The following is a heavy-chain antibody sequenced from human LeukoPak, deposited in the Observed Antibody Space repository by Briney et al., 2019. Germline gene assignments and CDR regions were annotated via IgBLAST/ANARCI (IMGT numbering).Heavy chain of an antibody. CDR1: GFTFSDHY. J-gene: IGHJ4*02. Sequence: GGSLRLSCAASGFTFSDHYMDWVRQAPGKGLEWVGRTRKKANSYTREYAASVKGRFTISRDDSKNSLYLQMNSLRVEDTAVYYCARGVWLGRFDYWGQGTLVTVSS. CDR3: ARGVWLGRFDY. D-gene: IGHD6-19*01. CDR2: TRKKANSYTR. V-gene: IGHV3-72*01.